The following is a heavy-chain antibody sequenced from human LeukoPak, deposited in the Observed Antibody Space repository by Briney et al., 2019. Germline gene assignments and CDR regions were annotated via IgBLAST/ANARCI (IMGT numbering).Heavy chain of an antibody. V-gene: IGHV3-11*04. CDR2: ISSSGSTI. J-gene: IGHJ5*02. CDR3: ARDAVLRYFDWLVPWFDP. CDR1: GFTFSDYY. D-gene: IGHD3-9*01. Sequence: GGSLRLSCAASGFTFSDYYMSWIRQAPGKGLEWVSYISSSGSTIYYADSVKGRFTISRGNAKNSLYLQMNSLRAEDTAVYYCARDAVLRYFDWLVPWFDPWGQGTLVTVSS.